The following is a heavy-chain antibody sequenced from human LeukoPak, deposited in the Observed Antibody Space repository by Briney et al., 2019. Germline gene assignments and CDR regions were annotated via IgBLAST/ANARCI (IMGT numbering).Heavy chain of an antibody. V-gene: IGHV3-33*06. D-gene: IGHD3-22*01. J-gene: IGHJ4*02. CDR2: IWYDGSNK. CDR3: AKVTDSSGYFPSDY. Sequence: GGSLRLSCAASGFTFSSYAMHWVRQAPGKGLEWVVVIWYDGSNKYYADSVKGRSTISRDNSKSTLYLQMNSLRADDTAVYYCAKVTDSSGYFPSDYWGQGTLVTVSS. CDR1: GFTFSSYA.